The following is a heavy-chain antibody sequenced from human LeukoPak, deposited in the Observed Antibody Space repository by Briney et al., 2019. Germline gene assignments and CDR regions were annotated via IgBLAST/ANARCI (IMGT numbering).Heavy chain of an antibody. CDR2: INHSGST. V-gene: IGHV4-34*01. D-gene: IGHD5-18*01. J-gene: IGHJ4*02. CDR1: GGSFSGYY. Sequence: PSETLSLTCAVYGGSFSGYYWSWIRQPPGKGLEWIGEINHSGSTNCNPSLKSRVTISVDTSKNQFSLKLSSVTAADTAVYYCARGRISEGYGNGESDYWGQGTLVTVSS. CDR3: ARGRISEGYGNGESDY.